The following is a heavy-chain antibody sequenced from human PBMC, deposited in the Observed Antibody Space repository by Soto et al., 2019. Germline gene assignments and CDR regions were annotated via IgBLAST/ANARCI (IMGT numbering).Heavy chain of an antibody. J-gene: IGHJ6*02. D-gene: IGHD3-16*01. Sequence: QVQLVQSGAEVKKPGASVKVSCKASGYTFTRSGISWVRQAPGQGLEWMGWISTYNGDTNYEQTFQGRVTMTTDTSTSAFQIAARVPSTDHTAAYQCVRSGVSTYLSYAMDVWGQGPPVTVSS. V-gene: IGHV1-18*01. CDR2: ISTYNGDT. CDR1: GYTFTRSG. CDR3: VRSGVSTYLSYAMDV.